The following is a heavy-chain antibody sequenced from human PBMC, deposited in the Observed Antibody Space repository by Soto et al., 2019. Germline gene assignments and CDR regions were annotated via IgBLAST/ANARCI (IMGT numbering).Heavy chain of an antibody. Sequence: GGSLRLSCAASGFTFSSYAMHWVRQAPSKGLEWVAVISYDGSNKYYADSVKGRFTISRDNSKNTLYLQMNSLRAEDTAVYYCAREAGETTVINDAFDIWGQGTMVTVSS. D-gene: IGHD4-17*01. J-gene: IGHJ3*02. V-gene: IGHV3-30-3*01. CDR2: ISYDGSNK. CDR1: GFTFSSYA. CDR3: AREAGETTVINDAFDI.